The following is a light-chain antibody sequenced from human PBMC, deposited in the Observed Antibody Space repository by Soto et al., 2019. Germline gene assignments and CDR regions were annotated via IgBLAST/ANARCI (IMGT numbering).Light chain of an antibody. J-gene: IGKJ4*01. Sequence: VLTQSPATLSLSPGERATLSCRASQSVSSYLAWYQQKPGQAPRLLIYDASNRATGIPARFSGSGSGTDFTLTISSLEPEDFAVYYCQQRSNWPPAFGGGTKVEIK. CDR2: DAS. CDR1: QSVSSY. CDR3: QQRSNWPPA. V-gene: IGKV3-11*01.